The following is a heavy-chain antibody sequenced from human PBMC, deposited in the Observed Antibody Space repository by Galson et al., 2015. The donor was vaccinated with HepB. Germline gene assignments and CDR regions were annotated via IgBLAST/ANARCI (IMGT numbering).Heavy chain of an antibody. CDR2: MSSSSSYR. J-gene: IGHJ4*02. D-gene: IGHD3-10*01. V-gene: IGHV3-11*06. CDR3: AREGEDRAFDC. CDR1: GFTFSDYY. Sequence: SLRLSCAASGFTFSDYYMSWIRQAPGKGLEWVSYMSSSSSYRHYADSVKGRFTISRDNAKNSVYLQMNSLRAEDTAVYYCAREGEDRAFDCWGQGTLVTVSS.